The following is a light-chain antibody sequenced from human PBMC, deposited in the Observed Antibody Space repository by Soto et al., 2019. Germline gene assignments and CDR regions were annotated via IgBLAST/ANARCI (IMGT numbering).Light chain of an antibody. J-gene: IGKJ4*01. CDR1: QDITNF. V-gene: IGKV1-33*01. Sequence: DLQMTQSPASLSASVGDRVTITCQASQDITNFLNWYQQKPGQAPKVLIYDASILEPGVSSRFSGSGSGTEFTLTINTLQPEDIATYYCQQYHNLPLTFGGGTKVEIK. CDR3: QQYHNLPLT. CDR2: DAS.